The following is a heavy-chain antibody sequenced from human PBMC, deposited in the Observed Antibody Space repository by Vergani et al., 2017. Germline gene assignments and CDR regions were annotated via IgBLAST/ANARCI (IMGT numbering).Heavy chain of an antibody. Sequence: QVQLVQSGAEVKKPGSSVKVSCKASGGTFRSYAISWVRQAPGQGLEWMGGILPIFGTANYAQKFQGRVTITADESTSTAYMELSSLRSEDTAVYYCAVAGPNGTNGVCYVNYCYYYYMDVWGKGTTVTVSS. D-gene: IGHD2-8*01. V-gene: IGHV1-69*01. J-gene: IGHJ6*03. CDR3: AVAGPNGTNGVCYVNYCYYYYMDV. CDR1: GGTFRSYA. CDR2: ILPIFGTA.